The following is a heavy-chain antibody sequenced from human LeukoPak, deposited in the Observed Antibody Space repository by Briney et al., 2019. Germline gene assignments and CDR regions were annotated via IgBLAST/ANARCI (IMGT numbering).Heavy chain of an antibody. D-gene: IGHD3-22*01. Sequence: GASVKVSCKTSGYSENFYGITWVRQVAGQGLEWMGWISAQHGQTEYAPNSQDRVTMTTDTYTNTAYMELRSLRSDDTAVYYCARESYDNSGYPWGFLDPWGQGTLVTVSS. V-gene: IGHV1-18*01. J-gene: IGHJ5*02. CDR1: GYSENFYG. CDR2: ISAQHGQT. CDR3: ARESYDNSGYPWGFLDP.